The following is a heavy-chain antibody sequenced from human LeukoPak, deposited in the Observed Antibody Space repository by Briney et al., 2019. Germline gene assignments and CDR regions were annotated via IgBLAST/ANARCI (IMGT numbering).Heavy chain of an antibody. J-gene: IGHJ4*02. CDR1: GFSFSTYG. CDR3: ARDSLYDDNGYYHYFDY. CDR2: IWYDASGQ. D-gene: IGHD3-22*01. Sequence: GRSLRLSCAASGFSFSTYGMHWVRQAPGKGLEWVAMIWYDASGQHYADSVKGRFTISRDTSKNTLYLQMNSLRAEDTAAYFCARDSLYDDNGYYHYFDYWGQGTLVTVSS. V-gene: IGHV3-33*01.